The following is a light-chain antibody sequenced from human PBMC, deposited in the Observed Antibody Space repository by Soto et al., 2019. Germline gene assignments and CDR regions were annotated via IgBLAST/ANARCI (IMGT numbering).Light chain of an antibody. V-gene: IGKV3-11*01. CDR2: DVS. Sequence: EIVLTQSPATLSLSPGERATLSCRASQSVRSNLAWYQHKPGQAPRLLIYDVSNRATGIPGRFSGSGFGTDFTRTISNVEPEDFAVYYCQQRDNWPWTFGQGAKVEIK. CDR1: QSVRSN. CDR3: QQRDNWPWT. J-gene: IGKJ1*01.